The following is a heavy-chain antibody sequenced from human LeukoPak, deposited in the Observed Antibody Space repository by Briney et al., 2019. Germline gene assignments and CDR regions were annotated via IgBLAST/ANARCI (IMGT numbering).Heavy chain of an antibody. D-gene: IGHD1-26*01. CDR2: IYSGGST. CDR1: GFTVSSNY. V-gene: IGHV3-53*01. CDR3: AKDGDSGSYQYYFDY. J-gene: IGHJ4*02. Sequence: GSLRLSCAASGFTVSSNYMSWVRQAPGKGLEWVSVIYSGGSTYYADSVKGRFTISRDNSKNTLYLQMNSLRAEDTAVYYCAKDGDSGSYQYYFDYWGQGTLVTVSS.